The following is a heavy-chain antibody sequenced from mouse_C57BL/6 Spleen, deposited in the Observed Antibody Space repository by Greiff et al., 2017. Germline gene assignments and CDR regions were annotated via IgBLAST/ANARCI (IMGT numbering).Heavy chain of an antibody. J-gene: IGHJ4*01. CDR3: ARNWWDEGYYAMDY. V-gene: IGHV2-2*01. CDR2: IWSGGNT. CDR1: GFSLTSYG. D-gene: IGHD1-1*02. Sequence: QVQLQQSGPGLVQPSQSLSITCTVSGFSLTSYGVHWVRQSPGKSLGGLGVIWSGGNTDYNAAFISRLSISKDNSKSQVFFKMNSLQADDTAIYYCARNWWDEGYYAMDYWVQGTSVTVSS.